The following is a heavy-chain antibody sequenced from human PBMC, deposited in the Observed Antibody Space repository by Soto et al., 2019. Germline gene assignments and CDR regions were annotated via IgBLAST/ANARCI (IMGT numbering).Heavy chain of an antibody. CDR2: ISYDGSNK. J-gene: IGHJ3*02. V-gene: IGHV3-30-3*01. CDR1: GFTFSSYA. CDR3: AREGATVTTYRGWSAFDI. Sequence: QVQLVESGGGVVQPGRSLRLSCAASGFTFSSYAMHWVRQAPGKGLEWVAVISYDGSNKYYADSVKGRFTITRDNSKNPLYLHMRSLSAEDMAVYYWAREGATVTTYRGWSAFDIWGQGTMVTVSS. D-gene: IGHD4-17*01.